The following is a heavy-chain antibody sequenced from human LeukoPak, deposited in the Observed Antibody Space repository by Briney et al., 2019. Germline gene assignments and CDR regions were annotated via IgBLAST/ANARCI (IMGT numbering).Heavy chain of an antibody. CDR2: INPNSGGT. CDR3: ARDVVVVVPAAMAFDY. V-gene: IGHV1-2*02. D-gene: IGHD2-2*01. CDR1: GGTFSSYA. Sequence: ASVKVSCKASGGTFSSYAISWVRQAPGQGLEWMGWINPNSGGTNYAQKFQGRVTMTRDTSISTAYMELSRLRSDDTAVYYCARDVVVVVPAAMAFDYWGQGTLVTVSS. J-gene: IGHJ4*02.